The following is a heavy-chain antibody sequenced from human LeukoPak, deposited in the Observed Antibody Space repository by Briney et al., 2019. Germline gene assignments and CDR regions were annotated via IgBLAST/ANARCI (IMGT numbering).Heavy chain of an antibody. J-gene: IGHJ4*02. Sequence: SETLSLTCAVYGGSFSGYHWSWIRQSPGKGLEWIGEISHTGIASYNPSLKSRVAISVDASKNQFSLRMDSVTAADRAVYYCARLSSLSFSYDSTGHAIFFFDYWGRGTLVTVSS. D-gene: IGHD3-22*01. V-gene: IGHV4-34*01. CDR3: ARLSSLSFSYDSTGHAIFFFDY. CDR2: ISHTGIA. CDR1: GGSFSGYH.